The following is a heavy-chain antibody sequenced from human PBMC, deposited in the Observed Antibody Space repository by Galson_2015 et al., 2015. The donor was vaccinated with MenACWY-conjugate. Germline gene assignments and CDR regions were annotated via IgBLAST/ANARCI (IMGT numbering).Heavy chain of an antibody. CDR3: ARDEYSSSDY. Sequence: SLRLSCAVSGFTFSRYWMSWVRQAPGKGLEWVANIKQDGSEKYYVDSVKGRFTISRDNPKNSLYLQMNSLRAEDTAVYYCARDEYSSSDYWGQGTLVTVSS. V-gene: IGHV3-7*01. J-gene: IGHJ4*02. CDR2: IKQDGSEK. D-gene: IGHD6-6*01. CDR1: GFTFSRYW.